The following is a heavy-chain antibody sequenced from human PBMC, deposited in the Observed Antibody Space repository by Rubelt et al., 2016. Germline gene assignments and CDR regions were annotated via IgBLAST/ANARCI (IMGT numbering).Heavy chain of an antibody. CDR2: VYYSGTP. J-gene: IGHJ4*02. Sequence: QVQLQQWGAGLLKPSETLSLTCAVYGGSFSGYYWSWIRQPPGKGLEWIGNVYYSGTPYYNPSLKGRVSMSVDTSKNQFSLKLTSVTAADTAMYFCVRVDGSAYLFDSWGQGSLVTVSS. CDR3: VRVDGSAYLFDS. V-gene: IGHV4-34*01. D-gene: IGHD3-16*01. CDR1: GGSFSGYY.